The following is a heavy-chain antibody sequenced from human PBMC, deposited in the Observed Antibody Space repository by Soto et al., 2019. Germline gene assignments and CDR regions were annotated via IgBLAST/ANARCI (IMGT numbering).Heavy chain of an antibody. Sequence: GASVKVSCKASGYTFTSYAMHWVRQAPGQRLEWMGWINAGNGNTKYSQKFQGRVTITRDTSASTAYMELSSLRSEDTAVYYCARDWGGLGWFDPWGQGTLVTVSS. CDR2: INAGNGNT. CDR3: ARDWGGLGWFDP. J-gene: IGHJ5*02. CDR1: GYTFTSYA. V-gene: IGHV1-3*01. D-gene: IGHD2-21*01.